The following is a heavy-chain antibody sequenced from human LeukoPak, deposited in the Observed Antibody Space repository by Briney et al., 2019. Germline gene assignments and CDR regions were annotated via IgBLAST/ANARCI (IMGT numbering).Heavy chain of an antibody. V-gene: IGHV4-30-4*01. Sequence: SQTLSLTCTVSGGSISSGEYYWSWIRQPPGKGLEWIGYFSYTGSTYYNPSVKSRVSVSVDTSKNQFSLKLTSVTAADTAVYYCARALNGYFYAFDSWGQGTLVTVSS. J-gene: IGHJ4*02. CDR1: GGSISSGEYY. D-gene: IGHD2/OR15-2a*01. CDR2: FSYTGST. CDR3: ARALNGYFYAFDS.